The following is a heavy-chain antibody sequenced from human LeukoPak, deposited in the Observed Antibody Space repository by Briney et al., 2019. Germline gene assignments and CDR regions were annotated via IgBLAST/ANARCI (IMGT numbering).Heavy chain of an antibody. V-gene: IGHV3-48*02. J-gene: IGHJ4*02. CDR2: ISSSSSTI. CDR1: GFTFSSYS. Sequence: GGSLRLSCAASGFTFSSYSMNWVRQAPGKGLEWVSYISSSSSTIYYADSVKGRFTISRDNAKNSLYLQMNSLRDEDTAVYYCARNKVPYSSGFSHYFDYWGLGTLVTVSS. CDR3: ARNKVPYSSGFSHYFDY. D-gene: IGHD6-19*01.